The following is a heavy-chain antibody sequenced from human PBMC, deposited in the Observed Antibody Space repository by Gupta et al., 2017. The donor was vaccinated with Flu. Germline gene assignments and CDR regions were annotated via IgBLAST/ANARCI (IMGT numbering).Heavy chain of an antibody. CDR2: IIPILGIA. V-gene: IGHV1-69*02. Sequence: QVQLVQSGAEVKKPGSSVKVSCKASGGTFSSYTIRWVRQAPGEGLEWMGRIIPILGIANYAQKFQGRVTITADKSTSTAYMELSSLRSEDTAVYYCARGASGSYYFDYWGQGTLVTVSS. J-gene: IGHJ4*02. CDR1: GGTFSSYT. D-gene: IGHD1-26*01. CDR3: ARGASGSYYFDY.